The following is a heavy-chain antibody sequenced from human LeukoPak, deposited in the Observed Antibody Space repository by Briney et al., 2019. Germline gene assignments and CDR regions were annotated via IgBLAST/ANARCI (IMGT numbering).Heavy chain of an antibody. CDR2: IYTSGDT. CDR1: GGSFSSRPYY. V-gene: IGHV4-61*02. Sequence: SETLSLTCTVSGGSFSSRPYYWSWIRQPAGKGLEWIGRIYTSGDTDYNPSLKSRVTISVDTSKNRFSLKLNSLTAADTAVYYCARLPGGRDDPFDIWGQGTMVTVSS. J-gene: IGHJ3*02. D-gene: IGHD4-23*01. CDR3: ARLPGGRDDPFDI.